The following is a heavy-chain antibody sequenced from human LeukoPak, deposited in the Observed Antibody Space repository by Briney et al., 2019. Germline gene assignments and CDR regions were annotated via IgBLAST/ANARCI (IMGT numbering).Heavy chain of an antibody. J-gene: IGHJ4*02. CDR1: GGSFSGYY. V-gene: IGHV4-34*01. Sequence: PSETLSLTCAVYGGSFSGYYWSWIRQPPGKGLEWIGEINHSGSTNYNPSLKSRVTISVDTSKNQFSLKLSSVTAADTAVYYCACGYSYGFGYWGQGTLVTVSS. CDR2: INHSGST. D-gene: IGHD5-18*01. CDR3: ACGYSYGFGY.